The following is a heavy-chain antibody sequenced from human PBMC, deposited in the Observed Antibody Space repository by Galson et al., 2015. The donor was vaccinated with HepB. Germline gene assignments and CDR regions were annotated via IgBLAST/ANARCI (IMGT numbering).Heavy chain of an antibody. CDR3: AKDGGKVRGVILYYYYYYGMDV. CDR1: GFTFSSYG. V-gene: IGHV3-30*18. Sequence: SLRLSCAASGFTFSSYGMHWVRQAPGKGLEWVAVISYDGSNKYYADSVKGRFTISRDNSKNTLDLQMNSLRAEDTAVYYCAKDGGKVRGVILYYYYYYGMDVWCQGTTVTVSS. J-gene: IGHJ6*02. D-gene: IGHD3-10*01. CDR2: ISYDGSNK.